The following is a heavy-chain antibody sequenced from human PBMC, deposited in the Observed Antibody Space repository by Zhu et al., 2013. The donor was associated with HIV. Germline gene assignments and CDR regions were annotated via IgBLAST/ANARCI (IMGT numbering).Heavy chain of an antibody. J-gene: IGHJ2*01. V-gene: IGHV3-30-3*01. CDR3: ARSDYGGNSWVWYFDL. Sequence: VQLVESGGGLVQLGGSLRLSCAAAGFTFSDYYMDWVRQAPGKGLEWVAVISYDGSNKYYADSVKGRFTISRDNSKNTLYLQMNSLRAEDTAVYYCARSDYGGNSWVWYFDLWAVAPWSLSPQ. CDR1: GFTFSDYY. D-gene: IGHD4-17*01. CDR2: ISYDGSNK.